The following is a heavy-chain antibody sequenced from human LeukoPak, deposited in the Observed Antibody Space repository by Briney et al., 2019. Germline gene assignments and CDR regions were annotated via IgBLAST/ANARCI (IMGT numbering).Heavy chain of an antibody. V-gene: IGHV4-59*01. J-gene: IGHJ1*01. CDR2: IYYSGTT. CDR1: GGSIGTYS. CDR3: ASSIGAEYFQH. D-gene: IGHD2-21*01. Sequence: SETLSLTCTVSGGSIGTYSWNWIRQPPGKGLEWIGYIYYSGTTNYNPSLKSRVTISVDTSKNQFSLKLSSVTAADTAVYYCASSIGAEYFQHWGQGTLVTVSS.